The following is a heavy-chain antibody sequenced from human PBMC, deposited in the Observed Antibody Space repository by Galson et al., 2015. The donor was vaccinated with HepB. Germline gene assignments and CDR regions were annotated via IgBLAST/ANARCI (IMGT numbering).Heavy chain of an antibody. CDR3: AKDESSGSSLDC. V-gene: IGHV3-23*01. J-gene: IGHJ4*02. D-gene: IGHD1-26*01. CDR1: GFTFSNYA. CDR2: ISSTT. Sequence: SLRLSCAASGFTFSNYAMSWVRQAPGKGLEWVSAISSTTYYADSVKGRFTISRDNSKNTLYLQMNSLRAEDTAVYYCAKDESSGSSLDCWGQGTLVTVSS.